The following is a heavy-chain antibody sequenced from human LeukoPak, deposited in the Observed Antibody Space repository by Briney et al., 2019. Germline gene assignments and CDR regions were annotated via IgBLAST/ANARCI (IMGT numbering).Heavy chain of an antibody. CDR3: ARIGPGSDTTD. CDR2: IGASGGST. CDR1: GFTFRSYA. V-gene: IGHV3-23*01. D-gene: IGHD6-19*01. Sequence: PGGSLRLSCAASGFTFRSYAMNWVRQAPGKGLERVSAIGASGGSTYYTDSVKGRFTFSRDNSHNTLYLQMNSLRAEDTAVYYCARIGPGSDTTDWGQGTLVTVSS. J-gene: IGHJ1*01.